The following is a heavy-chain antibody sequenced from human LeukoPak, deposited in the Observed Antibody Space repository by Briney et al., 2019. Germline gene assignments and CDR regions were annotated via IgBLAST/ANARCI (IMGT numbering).Heavy chain of an antibody. CDR1: GFTFSNYA. CDR2: ISGSGVST. CDR3: AVRISIFGVVIKE. D-gene: IGHD3-3*01. Sequence: GGSLRLSCAASGFTFSNYAMSWVRQAPGKGLEWVSAISGSGVSTYYADSVKGRFTISRDNSKNTLYLQMDSLRAEDTAVYYCAVRISIFGVVIKEWGQGTLVTVSS. J-gene: IGHJ4*02. V-gene: IGHV3-23*01.